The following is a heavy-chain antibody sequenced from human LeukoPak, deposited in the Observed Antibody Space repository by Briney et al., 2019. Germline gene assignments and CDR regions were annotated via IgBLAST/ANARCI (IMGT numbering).Heavy chain of an antibody. CDR2: ISGSGDRT. J-gene: IGHJ6*02. CDR3: AKTGYDILAGYYPDYYYGMDV. V-gene: IGHV3-23*01. D-gene: IGHD3-9*01. CDR1: GFTFSSYA. Sequence: GGSLRLFCAACGFTFSSYAMSCVRQAPGEGLEWISSISGSGDRTYYACSGKGRFTISRDNSKNILYLQMNSLRAEDTAVYYCAKTGYDILAGYYPDYYYGMDVWGQGTTVTVSS.